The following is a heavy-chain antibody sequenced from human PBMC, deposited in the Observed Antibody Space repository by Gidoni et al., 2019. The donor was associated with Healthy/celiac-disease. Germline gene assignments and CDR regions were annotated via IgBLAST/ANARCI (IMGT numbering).Heavy chain of an antibody. CDR3: ARGPPTPPTKVFRYFDY. CDR2: IYSGGST. Sequence: EVQLVASGGGLIPPGGSLRLSCAASGFTVRSNYMSWVRQAPGKGLEWVSVIYSGGSTYYADSVKGRFTISRDKSKNTLYLQMNSLRAEDTAVYYCARGPPTPPTKVFRYFDYWGQGTLVTVSS. J-gene: IGHJ4*02. V-gene: IGHV3-53*01. CDR1: GFTVRSNY.